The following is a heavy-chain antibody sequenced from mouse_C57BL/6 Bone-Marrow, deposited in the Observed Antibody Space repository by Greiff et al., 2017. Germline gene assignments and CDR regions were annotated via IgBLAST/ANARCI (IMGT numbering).Heavy chain of an antibody. D-gene: IGHD1-1*01. CDR3: AGYYYGRGDY. Sequence: EVQLVESGGDLVKPGGSLKLSCAASGFTFSSYGMSWVRQTPDKRLAWVATISSGGSYTYYPDSVKGRFTISRDNAKNTLYLQMSSLKSEDTAMYYCAGYYYGRGDYWGQGTSVTVSS. V-gene: IGHV5-6*01. CDR1: GFTFSSYG. J-gene: IGHJ4*01. CDR2: ISSGGSYT.